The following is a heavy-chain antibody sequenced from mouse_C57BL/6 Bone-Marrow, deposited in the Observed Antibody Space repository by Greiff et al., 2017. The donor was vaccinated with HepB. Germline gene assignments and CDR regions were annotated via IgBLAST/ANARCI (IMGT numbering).Heavy chain of an antibody. CDR3: AQRAYYYSSRGAY. V-gene: IGHV1-26*01. CDR2: INPNNGGT. Sequence: VQLQQSGPELVKPGASVKISCKASGYTFTHYYMNWVKQSHGKSLEWIGDINPNNGGTRYKQKFKGKATLTVDKSSSTAYMELRSLTSEDSAVYYCAQRAYYYSSRGAYWGQGTLVTVSA. J-gene: IGHJ3*01. D-gene: IGHD1-1*01. CDR1: GYTFTHYY.